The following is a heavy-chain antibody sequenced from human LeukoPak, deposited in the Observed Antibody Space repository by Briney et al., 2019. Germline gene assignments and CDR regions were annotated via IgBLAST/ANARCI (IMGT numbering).Heavy chain of an antibody. CDR1: GFSFSDAW. J-gene: IGHJ4*02. CDR3: TTYGSGRKFDY. D-gene: IGHD3-10*01. CDR2: IESKTDGGTT. Sequence: GGSLRLSCAASGFSFSDAWMSWVRQIPGKGLEWVGRIESKTDGGTTDYAAPVKGRFTISRDDSTNALYLQMNSLKSGDTAVYYCTTYGSGRKFDYWGQGIVVPVSS. V-gene: IGHV3-15*04.